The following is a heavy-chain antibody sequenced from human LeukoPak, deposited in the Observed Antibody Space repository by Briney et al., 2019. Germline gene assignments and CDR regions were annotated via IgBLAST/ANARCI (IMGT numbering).Heavy chain of an antibody. CDR1: GGSFSGYY. V-gene: IGHV4-34*01. Sequence: NPSETLSLTCAVYGGSFSGYYWSWIRQPPGKGLEWIGEINHSGSTNYNPSLKSRVTISVDTSKNQFSLKLSSVTAADTAVYYCARGYSSGRSNYYYYGMDVWGQGTTVTVSS. CDR2: INHSGST. D-gene: IGHD6-19*01. CDR3: ARGYSSGRSNYYYYGMDV. J-gene: IGHJ6*02.